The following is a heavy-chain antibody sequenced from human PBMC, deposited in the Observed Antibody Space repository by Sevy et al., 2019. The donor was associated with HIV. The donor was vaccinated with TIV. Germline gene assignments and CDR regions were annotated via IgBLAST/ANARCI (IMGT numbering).Heavy chain of an antibody. D-gene: IGHD3-22*01. V-gene: IGHV1-24*01. CDR2: FDREDGET. J-gene: IGHJ4*02. Sequence: ASVKVSCKVYGHTLNRLGIHWVRQAPGKGLEWMGSFDREDGETFQAQKFQGRVTMTDDTSTDTAYMELSSLRAEDTAVYYCAATKDYYENSGSPFDYWGQGTLVTVSS. CDR1: GHTLNRLG. CDR3: AATKDYYENSGSPFDY.